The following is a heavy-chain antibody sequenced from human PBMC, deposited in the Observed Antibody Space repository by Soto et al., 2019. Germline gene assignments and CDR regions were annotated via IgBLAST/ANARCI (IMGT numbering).Heavy chain of an antibody. V-gene: IGHV4-39*01. J-gene: IGHJ6*03. Sequence: SETLSLTCTVSGGSISSSSYYWGWIRQPPGKGLEWIGSIYYSGSTYYNPSLKSRVTISVDTSKNQFSLKLSSVTAADTAVYYCARSPYDFWSGYRSRYYYYMDVWGKGTTVTVSS. CDR2: IYYSGST. CDR3: ARSPYDFWSGYRSRYYYYMDV. D-gene: IGHD3-3*01. CDR1: GGSISSSSYY.